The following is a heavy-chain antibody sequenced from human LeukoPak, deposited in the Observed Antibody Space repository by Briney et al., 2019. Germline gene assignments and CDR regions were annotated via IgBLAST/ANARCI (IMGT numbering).Heavy chain of an antibody. CDR3: ANLQVAGDDAFDI. V-gene: IGHV3-53*01. D-gene: IGHD6-19*01. J-gene: IGHJ3*02. CDR2: IYSGGST. Sequence: GGSLRLSCAASGFTVSSNYMSWVRQAPGKGLEWVSVIYSGGSTYYADSVKGRFTISRDNSKNTLYLQMNSLRAEDTAVYYCANLQVAGDDAFDIWGQGTMVTVSS. CDR1: GFTVSSNY.